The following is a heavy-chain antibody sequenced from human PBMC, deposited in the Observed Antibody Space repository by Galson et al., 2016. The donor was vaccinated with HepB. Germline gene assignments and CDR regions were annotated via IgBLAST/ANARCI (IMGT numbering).Heavy chain of an antibody. CDR3: ARALPYTVVPDY. V-gene: IGHV3-11*06. J-gene: IGHJ4*02. D-gene: IGHD2-2*02. Sequence: RLSCAVSGFTFRDYYMTWIRRAPGKGLEWISYISGTNSYTKYADFVKGRFTMSRDNDKNSLFLQMNSLRAEDTAVYYCARALPYTVVPDYWGQGTLVTVST. CDR2: ISGTNSYT. CDR1: GFTFRDYY.